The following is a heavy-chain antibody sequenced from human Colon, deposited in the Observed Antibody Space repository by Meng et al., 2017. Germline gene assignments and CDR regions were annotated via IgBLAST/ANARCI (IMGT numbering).Heavy chain of an antibody. J-gene: IGHJ4*02. V-gene: IGHV4-34*02. Sequence: QVPVPQCGAGLLKPSETLSLTCAVYGGSFSDYYWSWVRQPPGKGLEWIGEIHPTGSTSCNPSLKSRVSISVDTSKNQFSLKVSSVTAADTAMYYCARGMDKAKTGYWGQGTLVTVSS. CDR3: ARGMDKAKTGY. CDR2: IHPTGST. CDR1: GGSFSDYY. D-gene: IGHD5-18*01.